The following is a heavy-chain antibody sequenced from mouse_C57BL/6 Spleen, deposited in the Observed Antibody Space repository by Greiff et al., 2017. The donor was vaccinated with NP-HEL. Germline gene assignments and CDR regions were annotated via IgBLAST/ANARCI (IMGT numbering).Heavy chain of an antibody. CDR2: ISSGGSYT. J-gene: IGHJ3*01. V-gene: IGHV5-6*01. D-gene: IGHD2-3*01. CDR3: ARQRGDGYPWFAY. CDR1: GFTFSSYG. Sequence: EVKVVESGGDLVKPGGSLKLSCAASGFTFSSYGMSWVRQTPDKRLEWVATISSGGSYTYYPDSVKGRFTISRDNAKNTLYLQMSSLKSEDTAMYYCARQRGDGYPWFAYWGQGTLVTVSA.